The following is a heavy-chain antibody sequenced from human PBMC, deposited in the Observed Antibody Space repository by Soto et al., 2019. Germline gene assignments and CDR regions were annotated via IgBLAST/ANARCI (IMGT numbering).Heavy chain of an antibody. CDR3: AKGAGTVRYYYYYYMDV. V-gene: IGHV3-23*01. CDR2: ISGSGGST. CDR1: GFTFSSYA. J-gene: IGHJ6*03. D-gene: IGHD6-19*01. Sequence: GGSLRLSCAASGFTFSSYAMSWVRQAPGKGLEWVSAISGSGGSTYYADSVKGRFTISRDNSKNTLYLQMNSLRAEDTAVYYCAKGAGTVRYYYYYYMDVLGKVTTVTVSS.